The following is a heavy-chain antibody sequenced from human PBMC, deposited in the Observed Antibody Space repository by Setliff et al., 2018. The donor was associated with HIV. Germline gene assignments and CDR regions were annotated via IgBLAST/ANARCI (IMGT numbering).Heavy chain of an antibody. CDR2: IYYSGNT. Sequence: SETLSLTCTVSGDSIISGDYYWSWIRQPPGKGLEWIGYIYYSGNTNYNPSLKSRVTLSIDTSKNQFSLNLHSVTAADTAVYYCARDPPGYGDSNDFWGQGTLVTVSS. D-gene: IGHD4-17*01. CDR1: GDSIISGDYY. V-gene: IGHV4-61*08. J-gene: IGHJ4*02. CDR3: ARDPPGYGDSNDF.